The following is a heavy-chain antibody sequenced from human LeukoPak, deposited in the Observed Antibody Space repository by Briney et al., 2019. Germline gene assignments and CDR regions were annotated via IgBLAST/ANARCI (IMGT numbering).Heavy chain of an antibody. D-gene: IGHD3-22*01. Sequence: GGSLRLSCAASGFTFSSYAMHWVRQAPGKGLEWVAVISYDGSNKCYADSVKGRLTISRDNSKNTLYLQMNSLRAEDTAVYYCAREGDTYYYDSGGFDYWGQGTLVTVSS. CDR2: ISYDGSNK. CDR3: AREGDTYYYDSGGFDY. CDR1: GFTFSSYA. V-gene: IGHV3-30-3*01. J-gene: IGHJ4*02.